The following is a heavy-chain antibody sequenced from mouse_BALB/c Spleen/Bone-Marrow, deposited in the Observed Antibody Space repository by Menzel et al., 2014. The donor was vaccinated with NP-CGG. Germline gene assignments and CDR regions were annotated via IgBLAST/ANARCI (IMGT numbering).Heavy chain of an antibody. CDR1: GYTFTGYA. J-gene: IGHJ2*01. CDR3: ARGYYGNSYLFDY. D-gene: IGHD1-1*01. Sequence: VQLQQSGPELVRPGVSVKISCKGSGYTFTGYAMHWVKQSHAKSLEWIGVISTYSGNTNYNQKFKGKATMTVDKSSNTPYIDLVRLTSEDSAIYYFARGYYGNSYLFDYWGQGTTLTVSS. CDR2: ISTYSGNT. V-gene: IGHV1-67*01.